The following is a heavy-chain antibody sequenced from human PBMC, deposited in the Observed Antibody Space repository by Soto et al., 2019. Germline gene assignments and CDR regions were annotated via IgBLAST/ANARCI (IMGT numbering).Heavy chain of an antibody. Sequence: ASVKVSCKASGYTFTSYDINWVRQATGKGLEWMGWMNPNSGNTGYAQKSQGRVNMIRNTSLSTAYMELSSLRSEDTAVYYRARSDSSSSWSPSYGMDVWGLGTKVTVSS. J-gene: IGHJ6*02. V-gene: IGHV1-8*01. CDR1: GYTFTSYD. D-gene: IGHD6-6*01. CDR2: MNPNSGNT. CDR3: ARSDSSSSWSPSYGMDV.